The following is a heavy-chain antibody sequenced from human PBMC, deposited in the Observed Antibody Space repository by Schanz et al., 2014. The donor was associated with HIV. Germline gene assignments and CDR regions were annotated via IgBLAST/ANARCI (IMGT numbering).Heavy chain of an antibody. CDR2: ISYDGTKK. D-gene: IGHD5-18*01. V-gene: IGHV3-30*18. CDR3: AKSNGGDTAVVQYYFDY. J-gene: IGHJ4*02. CDR1: GFNFNSYG. Sequence: QEQLVESGGGVVQPGRSLRLSCVASGFNFNSYGMHWVRQAPGKGLEWVAVISYDGTKKHYADSGKGRFTISRDNAKNTLYLQMNSLRAEDTAVYFCAKSNGGDTAVVQYYFDYWGQGTLVSVSS.